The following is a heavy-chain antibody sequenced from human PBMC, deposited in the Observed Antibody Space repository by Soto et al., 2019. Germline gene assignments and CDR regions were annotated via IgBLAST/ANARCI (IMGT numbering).Heavy chain of an antibody. CDR3: ARDLVPGGYSSGWSADY. D-gene: IGHD6-19*01. Sequence: QVQLVQSGAEVKKPGASVKVSCKASGYTFTSYGISWVRQAPGQGLEWMGWISAYNGNTNYAQKLQGRVTMTTDTSTRTAYMELRSLRADDTAGYYCARDLVPGGYSSGWSADYWGQGTLVTVSS. V-gene: IGHV1-18*04. J-gene: IGHJ4*02. CDR2: ISAYNGNT. CDR1: GYTFTSYG.